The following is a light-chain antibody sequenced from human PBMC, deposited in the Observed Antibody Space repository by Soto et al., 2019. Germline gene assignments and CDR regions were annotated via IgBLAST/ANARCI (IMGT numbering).Light chain of an antibody. Sequence: QSVLTQPASVSGSPGQSITISCTGTSSDVGSYNLVSWYQQHPGKAPKLMLYEGNKRPSGVSNRFSASKSGNAASLTISGLQAEDEADYYCCSYAGSSSYVFGTGTQLTVL. J-gene: IGLJ1*01. CDR3: CSYAGSSSYV. V-gene: IGLV2-23*01. CDR2: EGN. CDR1: SSDVGSYNL.